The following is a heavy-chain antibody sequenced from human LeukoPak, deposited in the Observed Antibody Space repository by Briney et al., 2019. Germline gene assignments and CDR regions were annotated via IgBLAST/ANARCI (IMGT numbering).Heavy chain of an antibody. D-gene: IGHD2-2*01. J-gene: IGHJ6*03. CDR3: ARSPDIVVVPAEIYYYYYYYMDV. CDR1: GYTFTSYG. CDR2: ISAYNGNT. Sequence: ASVKVSCKASGYTFTSYGISWVRQAPGQGLEWMGWISAYNGNTNYAQKLQGRVTMTTDTSTSTAYMELRSLRSDDTAVYYCARSPDIVVVPAEIYYYYYYYMDVWGQGTTVIVSS. V-gene: IGHV1-18*01.